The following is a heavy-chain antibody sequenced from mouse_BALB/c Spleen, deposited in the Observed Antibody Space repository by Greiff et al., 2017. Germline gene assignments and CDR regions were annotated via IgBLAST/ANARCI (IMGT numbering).Heavy chain of an antibody. D-gene: IGHD1-2*01. CDR3: ARRHYGSYWYFDV. CDR1: GYSFTGYF. J-gene: IGHJ1*01. CDR2: INPYNGDT. V-gene: IGHV1-20*02. Sequence: VQLKQSGPELVKPGASVKISCKASGYSFTGYFMNWVMQSHGKSLEWIGRINPYNGDTFYNQKFKGKATLTVDKSSSTAHMELRSLASEDSAVYYCARRHYGSYWYFDVWGAGTTVTVSA.